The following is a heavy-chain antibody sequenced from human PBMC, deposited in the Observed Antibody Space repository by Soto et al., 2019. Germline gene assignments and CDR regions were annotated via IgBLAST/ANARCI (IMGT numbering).Heavy chain of an antibody. V-gene: IGHV4-39*01. CDR1: GGSISSSSYY. CDR3: AIPGENSGYRYGSFDY. CDR2: IYYSGST. J-gene: IGHJ4*02. Sequence: SETLSLTCPVSGGSISSSSYYWGWIRQPPGKGLEWIGSIYYSGSTYSNPSLKSRVTISVDTSKTQFSLKMSSVTAADTAEYYWAIPGENSGYRYGSFDYWGQGTLVTVSS. D-gene: IGHD5-18*01.